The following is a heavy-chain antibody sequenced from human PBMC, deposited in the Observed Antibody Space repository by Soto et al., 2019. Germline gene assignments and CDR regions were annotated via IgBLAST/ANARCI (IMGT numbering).Heavy chain of an antibody. CDR1: GGSISSGDYY. D-gene: IGHD4-17*01. Sequence: QVQLQESGPGLVKPSQTLSLTCTVSGGSISSGDYYWSWIRQPPGKGLEWIGYIYYSGSTCYNPSLTSRVTISGNTSQNQFSLKLSSVTVADTAVYYCARTGLAYGNWFDPWGQGTLVTVSS. CDR2: IYYSGST. V-gene: IGHV4-30-4*01. J-gene: IGHJ5*02. CDR3: ARTGLAYGNWFDP.